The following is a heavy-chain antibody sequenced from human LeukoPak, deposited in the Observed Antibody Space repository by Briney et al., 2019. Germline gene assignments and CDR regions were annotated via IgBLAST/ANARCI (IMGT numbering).Heavy chain of an antibody. D-gene: IGHD3-22*01. J-gene: IGHJ4*02. CDR2: INSDGSST. V-gene: IGHV3-74*01. CDR1: GFTFSSYW. CDR3: ARGTYYDSSGPDY. Sequence: PGGSLRVSCAASGFTFSSYWMHWVRQAPGKGLVWVSRINSDGSSTNYVDSVKGRFTISRDNAKNTLYLQMNSLRAEDTAVYYCARGTYYDSSGPDYWGQGTLVTVSS.